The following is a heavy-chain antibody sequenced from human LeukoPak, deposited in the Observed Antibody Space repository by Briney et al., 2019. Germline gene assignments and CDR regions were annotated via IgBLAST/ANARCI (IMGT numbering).Heavy chain of an antibody. Sequence: SQTLLLTCAISGDSVSSNSAAWNWIRQSPSRGLEWLGRTYYRSKWYNDYAVSVKSRITINPDTSKNQFSLQLNSVTPEDTAVYYCARDVGVVATIFGYFDYWGQGTLVTVSS. CDR3: ARDVGVVATIFGYFDY. CDR2: TYYRSKWYN. V-gene: IGHV6-1*01. CDR1: GDSVSSNSAA. D-gene: IGHD3-3*01. J-gene: IGHJ4*02.